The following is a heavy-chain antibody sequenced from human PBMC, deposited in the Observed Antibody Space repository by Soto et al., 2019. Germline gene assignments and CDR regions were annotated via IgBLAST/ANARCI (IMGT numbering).Heavy chain of an antibody. CDR1: GGTFSSYT. V-gene: IGHV1-69*02. J-gene: IGHJ3*02. Sequence: QAQLVQSGAEVKKPGSSVKVSCKASGGTFSSYTISWVRQAPGQGLEWMGRIIPILGIANYAQKFQGRVTITADKSTSTAYMELSSLRSEDTAVYYCAFIAVAVSDAFDIWGQGTMVTVSS. D-gene: IGHD6-19*01. CDR3: AFIAVAVSDAFDI. CDR2: IIPILGIA.